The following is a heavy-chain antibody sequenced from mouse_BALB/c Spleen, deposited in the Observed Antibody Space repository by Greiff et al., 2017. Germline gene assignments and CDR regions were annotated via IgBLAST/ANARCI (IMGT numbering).Heavy chain of an antibody. J-gene: IGHJ4*01. CDR2: IDPENGDT. Sequence: EVMLVESGAELVRSGASVKLSCTASGFNIKDYYMHWVKQRPEQGLEWIGWIDPENGDTEYAPKFQGKATMTADTSSNTAYLQLSSLTSEDTAVYYCNAGGELLRPGYAIDYWGQGTSVTVSS. CDR3: NAGGELLRPGYAIDY. D-gene: IGHD1-1*01. CDR1: GFNIKDYY. V-gene: IGHV14-4*02.